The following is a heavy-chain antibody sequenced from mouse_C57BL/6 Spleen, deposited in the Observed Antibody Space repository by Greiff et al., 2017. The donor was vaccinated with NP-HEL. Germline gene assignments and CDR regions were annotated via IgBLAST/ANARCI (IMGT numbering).Heavy chain of an antibody. V-gene: IGHV1-82*01. D-gene: IGHD2-4*01. CDR3: ARETTMITTCYFDY. CDR2: IYPGDGDT. Sequence: VQLQQSGPELVKPGASVKISCKASGYAFSSSWMNWVKQRPGKGLEWIGRIYPGDGDTNYNGKFKGKATLTADKSSSTAYMQLSSLTSEDSAVYFCARETTMITTCYFDYWGQGTTLTVSS. CDR1: GYAFSSSW. J-gene: IGHJ2*01.